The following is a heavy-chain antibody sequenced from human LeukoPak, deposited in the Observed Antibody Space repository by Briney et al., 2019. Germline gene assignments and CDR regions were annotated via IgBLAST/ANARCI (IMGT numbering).Heavy chain of an antibody. CDR1: GGSISSGSYY. CDR2: IYTSGST. Sequence: SETLSLTCTVSGGSISSGSYYWSWIRQPAGKGLEWIGRIYTSGSTNYNPSLKSRVTISVDTSKNQFSLKLSSVTAADTAVYYCARTLGYCSGGSCYYPKGLTFDYWGQGTLVTVSS. V-gene: IGHV4-61*02. CDR3: ARTLGYCSGGSCYYPKGLTFDY. D-gene: IGHD2-15*01. J-gene: IGHJ4*02.